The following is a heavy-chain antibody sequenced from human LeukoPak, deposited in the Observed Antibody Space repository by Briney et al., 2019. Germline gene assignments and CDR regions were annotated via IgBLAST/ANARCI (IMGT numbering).Heavy chain of an antibody. CDR2: ISTDGNDK. CDR1: GFTFSGYA. CDR3: AKDKSVSADYYFDY. D-gene: IGHD3-10*01. Sequence: GGSLRLSCAASGFTFSGYAMHWVRQAPGKGLEWLTVISTDGNDKHYADSVKGRLTVARDNSKNTLLLQMNNVRTEDTAVYYCAKDKSVSADYYFDYWGQGTLATVSS. J-gene: IGHJ4*02. V-gene: IGHV3-30-3*02.